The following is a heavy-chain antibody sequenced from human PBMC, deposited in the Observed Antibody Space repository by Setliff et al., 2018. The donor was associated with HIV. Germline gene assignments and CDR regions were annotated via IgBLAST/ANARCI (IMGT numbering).Heavy chain of an antibody. V-gene: IGHV3-21*01. CDR1: GFTFSNYS. D-gene: IGHD1-26*01. CDR3: AKDPYSGTYSVPEYFQY. J-gene: IGHJ1*01. Sequence: PGGSLRLSCAASGFTFSNYSMNWVRQAPGKGLEWVSSISSSSSYIYYADSVKGRFTISRDNAKNSLYLQMNSLRAEDTAVYYCAKDPYSGTYSVPEYFQYWGQGTLVTV. CDR2: ISSSSSYI.